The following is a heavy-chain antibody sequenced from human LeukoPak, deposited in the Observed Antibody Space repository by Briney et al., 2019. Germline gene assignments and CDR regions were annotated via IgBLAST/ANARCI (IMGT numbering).Heavy chain of an antibody. J-gene: IGHJ4*02. D-gene: IGHD2-15*01. CDR3: ARDFFHGHCSGLTCFLLDS. V-gene: IGHV1-18*01. Sequence: ASVKVSCKASGYTFTSYGITWVRQAPGQGLEWMGWISAYNGNTNYAQKFQGRLTMTTDTSTNTAYMELRSLRPDDTAVYYCARDFFHGHCSGLTCFLLDSWGQGSLVTLSS. CDR1: GYTFTSYG. CDR2: ISAYNGNT.